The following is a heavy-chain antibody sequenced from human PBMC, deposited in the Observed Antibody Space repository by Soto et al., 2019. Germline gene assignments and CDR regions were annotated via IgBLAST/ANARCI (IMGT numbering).Heavy chain of an antibody. CDR3: ARVVAVAGRVVFDY. J-gene: IGHJ4*02. V-gene: IGHV1-69*01. CDR1: GGTFSSYA. D-gene: IGHD6-19*01. Sequence: QVQLVQSGAEVKKPGSSVKVSCKASGGTFSSYAISWVRQAPGQGLEWMGGFIPIFGTANYAQKFQGRVTVTADESAITADMELSSLSSEDTAVYYCARVVAVAGRVVFDYWGQGTLVTVSS. CDR2: FIPIFGTA.